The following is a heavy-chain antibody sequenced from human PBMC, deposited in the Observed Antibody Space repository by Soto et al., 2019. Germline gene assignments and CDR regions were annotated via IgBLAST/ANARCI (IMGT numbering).Heavy chain of an antibody. CDR2: INHSGST. V-gene: IGHV4-39*06. CDR3: ASSGYWLIVTTVPYYFDY. J-gene: IGHJ4*02. Sequence: SETLSLTCTVSGGSISSSSYYWGWIRQPPGKGLEWIGRINHSGSTYYNPSLKSRVTISADKSKNQFTLKLSSVTAADTAVYYCASSGYWLIVTTVPYYFDYWGQGTLVTVSS. CDR1: GGSISSSSYY. D-gene: IGHD4-17*01.